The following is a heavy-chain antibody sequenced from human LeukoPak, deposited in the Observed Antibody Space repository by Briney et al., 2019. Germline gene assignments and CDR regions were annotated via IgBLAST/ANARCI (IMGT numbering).Heavy chain of an antibody. Sequence: GASVKVSCKASGGTFSSYAISWMRQAPGQGLEWMGRIIPIFGTANYAQKFQGRVTITTDESTSTAYMELSSLRSEDTAVYYCAVADGSGSLRFQHWGQGTLVTVSS. J-gene: IGHJ1*01. D-gene: IGHD3-10*01. CDR1: GGTFSSYA. CDR2: IIPIFGTA. CDR3: AVADGSGSLRFQH. V-gene: IGHV1-69*05.